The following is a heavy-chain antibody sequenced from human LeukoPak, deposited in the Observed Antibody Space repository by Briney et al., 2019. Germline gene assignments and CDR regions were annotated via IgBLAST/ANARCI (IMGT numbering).Heavy chain of an antibody. V-gene: IGHV3-7*03. J-gene: IGHJ4*02. Sequence: GGSLRLSCAASGFTFSSYWMSWVRQAPGKGLEGVANIKQDGSEKYYVDSVKGRFTISRDNAKNSLYLQMNSLRAEDTAVYYCARSEWFGELVYYFDYWGQGTLVTVSS. D-gene: IGHD3-10*01. CDR3: ARSEWFGELVYYFDY. CDR1: GFTFSSYW. CDR2: IKQDGSEK.